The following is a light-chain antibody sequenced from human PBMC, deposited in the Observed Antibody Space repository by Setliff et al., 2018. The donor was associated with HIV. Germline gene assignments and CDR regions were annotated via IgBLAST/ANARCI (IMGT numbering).Light chain of an antibody. J-gene: IGLJ1*01. CDR3: SSYAGRSNSFYV. V-gene: IGLV2-23*02. CDR1: SSDVGGYKL. CDR2: EVS. Sequence: QSVLTQPASVSGSPGQSITISCTGTSSDVGGYKLVSWYQQYPGKAPKLLISEVSQRPSGVSSRFSPSKSGNTASLTISGLQPEDEADYYCSSYAGRSNSFYVFGTGTKGTVL.